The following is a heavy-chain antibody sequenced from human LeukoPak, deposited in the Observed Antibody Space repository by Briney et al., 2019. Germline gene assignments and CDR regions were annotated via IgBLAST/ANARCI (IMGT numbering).Heavy chain of an antibody. CDR1: GVATSTYW. CDR2: IYPSGST. V-gene: IGHV4-4*07. CDR3: ESVKQRLITGSRSLYIDY. Sequence: SETLSLTCAASGVATSTYWWSWVRQPAEKGLEWIGRIYPSGSTYYNPSLKRRVTISIGKYKKKLSLRLMSVTAADTAVYYFESVKQRLITGSRSLYIDYWGQGTLVTVSS. D-gene: IGHD1-20*01. J-gene: IGHJ4*02.